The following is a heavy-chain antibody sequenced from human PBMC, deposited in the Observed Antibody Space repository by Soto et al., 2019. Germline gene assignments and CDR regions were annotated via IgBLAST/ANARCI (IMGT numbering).Heavy chain of an antibody. Sequence: ASVKVSCKASGYTFTSYYMHWVRQAPGQGLEWMGIINPSGGSTSYAQKFQGRVTMTRDTSTSTVYMELSSLRSEDTAVYYCASLTGSIDAFDIWGQGTMVTVSS. D-gene: IGHD7-27*01. CDR3: ASLTGSIDAFDI. CDR2: INPSGGST. CDR1: GYTFTSYY. V-gene: IGHV1-46*01. J-gene: IGHJ3*02.